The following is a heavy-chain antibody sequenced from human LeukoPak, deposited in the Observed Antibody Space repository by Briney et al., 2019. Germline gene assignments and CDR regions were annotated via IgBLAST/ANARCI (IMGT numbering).Heavy chain of an antibody. CDR1: GFTFSSYE. CDR2: ISSSGGTI. Sequence: GGSLRPSCAASGFTFSSYEMNWVRQAPGKGLDWVSYISSSGGTIYYADSVKGRFTISRDNAKNSLYLQMNSLRAEDTAVYYCARDSYYDSSGYYHRDFDYWGQGTLVTVSS. D-gene: IGHD3-22*01. CDR3: ARDSYYDSSGYYHRDFDY. J-gene: IGHJ4*02. V-gene: IGHV3-48*03.